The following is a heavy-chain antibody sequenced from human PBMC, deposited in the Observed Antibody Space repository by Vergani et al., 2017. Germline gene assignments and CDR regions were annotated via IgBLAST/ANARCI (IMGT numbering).Heavy chain of an antibody. CDR2: INHSGST. D-gene: IGHD6-13*01. CDR3: ARGRYSSSWYKADDYCAGHYYYYYYMDV. J-gene: IGHJ6*03. V-gene: IGHV4-34*01. Sequence: QVQLQQWGAGLLKPSETLSLTCAVYGGSFSGYYWSWIRQPPGKGLEWIGEINHSGSTNYNPSLKSRVTISVDTSKNQFSLKLSSVTAADTAVYYCARGRYSSSWYKADDYCAGHYYYYYYMDVWGKGTTVTVSS. CDR1: GGSFSGYY.